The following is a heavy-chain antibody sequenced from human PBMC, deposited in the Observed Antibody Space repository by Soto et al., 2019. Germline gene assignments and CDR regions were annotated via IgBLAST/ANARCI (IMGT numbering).Heavy chain of an antibody. J-gene: IGHJ4*02. CDR2: IYYSGSA. CDR3: ARGRGTYADY. Sequence: QVQLQESGPGLVKPSQTLSLTCTVSGHSISSGGHGWSWIRHLPGKGLEWIGYIYYSGSAFYNPSLKSRLTISVDTSNNQFSLRLNSVSAADTAVYYCARGRGTYADYWGQGTLVIVSS. V-gene: IGHV4-31*03. D-gene: IGHD2-2*01. CDR1: GHSISSGGHG.